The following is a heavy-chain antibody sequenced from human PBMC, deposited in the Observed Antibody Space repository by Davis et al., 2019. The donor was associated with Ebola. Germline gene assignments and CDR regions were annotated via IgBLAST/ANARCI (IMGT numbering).Heavy chain of an antibody. D-gene: IGHD3-10*01. V-gene: IGHV3-43*01. CDR3: TRGGHFGGERGYFYLGMDV. J-gene: IGHJ6*02. CDR1: GFTFEDYT. CDR2: ISWDGGST. Sequence: GESLKISCSVSGFTFEDYTMQWARQVPGKGLEWVSLISWDGGSTDYADSVKGRFTISRDNSKNSLYLQMNSLRSEDSAVYYCTRGGHFGGERGYFYLGMDVWGQGTTVTVSS.